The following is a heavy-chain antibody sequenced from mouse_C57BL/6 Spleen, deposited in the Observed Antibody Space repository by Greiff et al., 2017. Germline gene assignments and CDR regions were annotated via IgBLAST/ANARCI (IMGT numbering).Heavy chain of an antibody. J-gene: IGHJ3*01. CDR2: IDPSDSYT. Sequence: QVQLKESGAELVKPGASVKLSCKASGYTFTSYWMQWVKQRPGQGLEWIGEIDPSDSYTNYNQKFKGKDTLTVDTSSSTAYMQLSSLTSEDSAVYYWASGGSYSNHGGFAYWGQGTLVTVSA. CDR3: ASGGSYSNHGGFAY. V-gene: IGHV1-50*01. D-gene: IGHD2-5*01. CDR1: GYTFTSYW.